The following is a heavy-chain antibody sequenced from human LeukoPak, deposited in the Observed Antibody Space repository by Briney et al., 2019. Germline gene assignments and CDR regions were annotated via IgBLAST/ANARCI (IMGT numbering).Heavy chain of an antibody. D-gene: IGHD3-3*01. CDR2: INHSGST. Sequence: SETLSLTCAVYGGSFSGYYWSWIRQPPGKGLEWIGEINHSGSTNYNPSLKSRVTISVDTSKNQFSLKLSSVTAADTAVYYCARGCGRFLEWLRGVVVFDPWGQGTLVTVSS. CDR1: GGSFSGYY. CDR3: ARGCGRFLEWLRGVVVFDP. J-gene: IGHJ5*02. V-gene: IGHV4-34*01.